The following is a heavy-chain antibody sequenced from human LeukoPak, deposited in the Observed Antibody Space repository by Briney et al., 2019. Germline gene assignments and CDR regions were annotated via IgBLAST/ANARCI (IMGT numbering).Heavy chain of an antibody. CDR1: GFIFSTYW. Sequence: PGGSLRLSCAASGFIFSTYWMHWVRRSPGEGLVWVTRMNGDGTSTTYADSVTGRFTISRDNAKNTLYLQMNSLRAEDTAVYYCARARDYYDSSGQDWYFDLWGRGTLVTVSS. CDR3: ARARDYYDSSGQDWYFDL. J-gene: IGHJ2*01. CDR2: MNGDGTST. V-gene: IGHV3-74*01. D-gene: IGHD3-22*01.